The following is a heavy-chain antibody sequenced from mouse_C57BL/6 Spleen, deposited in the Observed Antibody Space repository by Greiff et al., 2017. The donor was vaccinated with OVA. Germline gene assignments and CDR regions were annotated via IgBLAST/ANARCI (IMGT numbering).Heavy chain of an antibody. CDR1: GYAFSSYW. J-gene: IGHJ3*01. V-gene: IGHV1-80*01. CDR2: IYPGDGDT. D-gene: IGHD1-1*01. CDR3: ARSKYYGSSYGWFAY. Sequence: QVQLKQSGAELVKPGASVKISCKASGYAFSSYWMNWVKQRPGKGLEWIGQIYPGDGDTNYNGKFKGKATLTADTSSSTAYMQLSSLTSEDSAVYFCARSKYYGSSYGWFAYWGQGTLVTVSA.